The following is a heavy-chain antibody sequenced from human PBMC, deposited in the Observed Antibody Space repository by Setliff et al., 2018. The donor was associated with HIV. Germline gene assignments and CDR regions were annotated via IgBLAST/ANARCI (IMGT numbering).Heavy chain of an antibody. V-gene: IGHV3-43D*03. CDR3: AALGYSSTWNY. CDR1: GFNFNDYS. CDR2: ISWDFGRT. J-gene: IGHJ4*02. D-gene: IGHD6-13*01. Sequence: GGSLRLSCVASGFNFNDYSMHWVRQTPGKTLEWVSLISWDFGRTDYADSVKGRFTISRDNSKSSLFLQMDSLRAEDTAFYYCAALGYSSTWNYWGQGTLVTVSS.